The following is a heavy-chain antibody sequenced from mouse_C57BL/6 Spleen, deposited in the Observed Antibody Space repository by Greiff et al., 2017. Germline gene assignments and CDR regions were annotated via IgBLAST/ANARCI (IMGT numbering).Heavy chain of an antibody. CDR1: GYTFTSYW. CDR3: ARWELDGYYPWFAY. CDR2: IYPGSGST. V-gene: IGHV1-55*01. J-gene: IGHJ3*01. Sequence: QVQLQQPGAELVKPGASVKLSCKASGYTFTSYWITWVKQRPGQGLEWIGDIYPGSGSTNYNEKFKSKATLTVDTSSSTAYMQLSSLTSEDSAVYYCARWELDGYYPWFAYWGQGTLVTVSA. D-gene: IGHD2-3*01.